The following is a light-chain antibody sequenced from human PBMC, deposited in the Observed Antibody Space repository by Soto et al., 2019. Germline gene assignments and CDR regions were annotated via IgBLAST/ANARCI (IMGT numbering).Light chain of an antibody. CDR2: GSS. CDR3: QQYGDSPIT. CDR1: QSVSSSY. J-gene: IGKJ5*01. Sequence: EIVLTQSPGTLSLSPGERATISCRASQSVSSSYLAWYQQKPGQAPRLLIYGSSSRATGIPDRFSGSGSGTDFTFTISRLEPEDFAVYYCQQYGDSPITFGQGTRLEIK. V-gene: IGKV3-20*01.